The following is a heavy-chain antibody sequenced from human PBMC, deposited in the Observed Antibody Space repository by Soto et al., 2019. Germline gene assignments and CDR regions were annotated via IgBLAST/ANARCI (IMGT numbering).Heavy chain of an antibody. V-gene: IGHV3-74*01. CDR1: GFTFSNYW. CDR3: TSDTFGTRDS. Sequence: GGSLRLSCAASGFTFSNYWMHWVRQAPGKGLLWVSRINPDGSSTSYADSVKDRFTISRDNAENTLFLQMNILRAEDTALYYCTSDTFGTRDSWGQGTLVTVYS. J-gene: IGHJ4*02. CDR2: INPDGSST. D-gene: IGHD3-10*01.